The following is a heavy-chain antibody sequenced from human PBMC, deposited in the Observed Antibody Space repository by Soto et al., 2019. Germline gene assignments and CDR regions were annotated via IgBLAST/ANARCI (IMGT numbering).Heavy chain of an antibody. CDR2: IYYSGST. Sequence: SETLSLTCTVSGGSISSGGYYWSWIRQHPGKGLEWIGYIYYSGSTYYNPSLKSRVTISVDTSKNQFSLKLSSVTAADTAVYYCARDGVMITFEGEPGAFDIWGQGTTVTVSS. CDR1: GGSISSGGYY. V-gene: IGHV4-31*03. D-gene: IGHD3-16*01. CDR3: ARDGVMITFEGEPGAFDI. J-gene: IGHJ3*02.